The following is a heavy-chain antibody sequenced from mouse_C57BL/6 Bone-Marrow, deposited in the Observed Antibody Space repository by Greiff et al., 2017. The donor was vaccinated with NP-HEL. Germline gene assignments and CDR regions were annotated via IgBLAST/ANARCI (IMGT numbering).Heavy chain of an antibody. V-gene: IGHV5-4*01. D-gene: IGHD3-1*01. CDR1: GFTFSSYA. J-gene: IGHJ4*01. Sequence: EVMLVESGGGLVKPGGSLKLSCAASGFTFSSYAMSWVRQTPEKRLEWVATISDGGSYTYYPDNVKGRFTISRDNAKNNLYLQMSHLKSEDTAMYYCARDRGTGGAMDYWGQGTSVTVSS. CDR2: ISDGGSYT. CDR3: ARDRGTGGAMDY.